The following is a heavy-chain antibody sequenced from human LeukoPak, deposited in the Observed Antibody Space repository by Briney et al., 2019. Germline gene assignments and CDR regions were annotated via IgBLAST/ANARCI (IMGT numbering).Heavy chain of an antibody. J-gene: IGHJ3*02. CDR1: GFTFDDYD. D-gene: IGHD2-21*02. Sequence: GGSLRLSCAASGFTFDDYDMHWVRQAPGKGLEWVSLISGDGGGTYYADSVKGRFTISRDNSKNSLYLQMNSLRTEDTALYYCSKEAYCGGDCYSGAFDIWGQGTMVTVSS. V-gene: IGHV3-43*02. CDR3: SKEAYCGGDCYSGAFDI. CDR2: ISGDGGGT.